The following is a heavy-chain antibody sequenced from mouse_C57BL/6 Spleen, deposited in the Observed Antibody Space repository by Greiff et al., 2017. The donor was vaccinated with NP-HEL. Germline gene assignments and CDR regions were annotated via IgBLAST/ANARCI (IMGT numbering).Heavy chain of an antibody. CDR1: GYTFTSSW. J-gene: IGHJ2*01. V-gene: IGHV1-52*01. Sequence: QVQLQQPGAELVRPGSSVNLSCKPSGYTFTSSWMNWVKQSPFQGLDWIVKIDPSDGETHSNKKFKDKATLTEDKSSSTAYMQLSSLTSEDSAVYYCARAITTVVEGFDYWGQGTTLTVSS. D-gene: IGHD1-1*01. CDR3: ARAITTVVEGFDY. CDR2: IDPSDGET.